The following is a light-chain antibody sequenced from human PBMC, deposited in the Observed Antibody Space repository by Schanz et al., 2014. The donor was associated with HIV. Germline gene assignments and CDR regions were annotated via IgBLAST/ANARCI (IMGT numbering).Light chain of an antibody. CDR2: GAS. V-gene: IGKV3-20*01. CDR3: QQYGSSPPT. J-gene: IGKJ1*01. Sequence: EIVLTQSPVTLSLSPGERATLSCRASQSVGSSYLAWYQQKPGQAPRLLIYGASSRATGIPDRFSGSGSGTDFTLTISRLEPEDFAVYYCQQYGSSPPTFGQGTKVEIK. CDR1: QSVGSSY.